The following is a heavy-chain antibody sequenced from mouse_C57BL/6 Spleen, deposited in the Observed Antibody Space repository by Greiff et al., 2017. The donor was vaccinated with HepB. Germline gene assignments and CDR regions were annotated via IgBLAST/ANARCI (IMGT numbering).Heavy chain of an antibody. CDR1: GFTFSSYT. D-gene: IGHD1-1*01. Sequence: EVQLVESGGGLVKPGGSLKLSCAASGFTFSSYTMSWVRQTPEKRLEWVATISGGGGNTYYPDSVKGRFTISRDNAKNTLYLQMSSLRSEDTALYYCASPHYYGSSYGYFDVWGTGTTVTVSS. J-gene: IGHJ1*03. CDR3: ASPHYYGSSYGYFDV. V-gene: IGHV5-9*01. CDR2: ISGGGGNT.